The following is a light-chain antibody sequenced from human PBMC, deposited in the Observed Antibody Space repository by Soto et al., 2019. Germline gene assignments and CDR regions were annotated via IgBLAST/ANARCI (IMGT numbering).Light chain of an antibody. CDR1: QGLKF. CDR3: QQANSFTIT. CDR2: EAT. J-gene: IGKJ5*01. Sequence: DMQMTQSPSSVSASVGDTVTITCRASQGLKFLAWYQQKQGKAPRLLIYEATNLQSGVPPRFSGSVSGTDGTITISSLKHEDGSTYVCQQANSFTITFGQGTRLEIK. V-gene: IGKV1-12*01.